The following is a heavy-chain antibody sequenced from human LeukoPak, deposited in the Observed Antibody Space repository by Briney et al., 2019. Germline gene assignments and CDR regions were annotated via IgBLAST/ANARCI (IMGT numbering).Heavy chain of an antibody. J-gene: IGHJ2*01. D-gene: IGHD7-27*01. CDR1: GFTFSSHG. V-gene: IGHV3-23*01. CDR3: AKDIDWGRFDV. Sequence: GGSLRLSCAASGFTFSSHGMGWVRQAPGMGLEWVSGVSPSGDITYYADSVKGRFAISRDNSRNTVYFQLNSLRADDTAVYYCAKDIDWGRFDVWGRGTLVTVSS. CDR2: VSPSGDIT.